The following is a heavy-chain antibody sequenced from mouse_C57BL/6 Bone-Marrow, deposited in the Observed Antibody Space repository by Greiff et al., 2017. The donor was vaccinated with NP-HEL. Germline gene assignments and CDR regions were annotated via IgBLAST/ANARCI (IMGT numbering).Heavy chain of an antibody. CDR3: ARADYYGSRYYAMDY. CDR1: GYTFTDYN. J-gene: IGHJ4*01. Sequence: VQLQQSGPELVKPGASVKIPCKASGYTFTDYNMDWVKQSHGKSLEWIGDINPNNGGTIYNQKFKGKATLTVDKSSSTAYMELRSLTSEDTAVYYWARADYYGSRYYAMDYWGQGTSVTVSS. V-gene: IGHV1-18*01. CDR2: INPNNGGT. D-gene: IGHD1-1*01.